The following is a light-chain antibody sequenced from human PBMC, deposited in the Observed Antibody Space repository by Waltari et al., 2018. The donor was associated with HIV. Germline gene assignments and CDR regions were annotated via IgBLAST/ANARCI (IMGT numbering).Light chain of an antibody. CDR1: RSNIGSNY. J-gene: IGLJ1*01. Sequence: QSVLTQPPSASGTPGQRVTVSCSGRRSNIGSNYVFWYQQLPGTAPKLLIYRNYQRPSGVPDRFSGSKSGTSASLAISGLRSEDEADYYCAAWDGSLSNYVFGTGTKVTVL. CDR3: AAWDGSLSNYV. V-gene: IGLV1-47*01. CDR2: RNY.